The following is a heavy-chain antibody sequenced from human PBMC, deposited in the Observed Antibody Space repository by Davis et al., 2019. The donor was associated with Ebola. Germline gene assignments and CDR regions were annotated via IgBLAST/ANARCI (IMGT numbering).Heavy chain of an antibody. V-gene: IGHV4-59*01. J-gene: IGHJ3*02. CDR3: AREGYYYDSSGYYGRGAFDI. CDR2: IYYSGST. Sequence: SETLSLTCTVSGGSINNYFWSWIRQPPGKGLEWIGYIYYSGSTNYNPSLKSRVTISVDTSKNQFSLKLSSVTAADTAVYYCAREGYYYDSSGYYGRGAFDIWGQGTMVTVSS. CDR1: GGSINNYF. D-gene: IGHD3-22*01.